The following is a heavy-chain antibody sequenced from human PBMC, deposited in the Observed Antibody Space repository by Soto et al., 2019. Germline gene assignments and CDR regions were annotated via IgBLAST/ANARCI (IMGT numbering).Heavy chain of an antibody. CDR1: GGSISSSSYY. CDR2: IYYSGST. Sequence: SETLSLTCTVSGGSISSSSYYWGWIRQPPGKGLEWIGSIYYSGSTYYNPSLKSRVTISVDTSKNQFSLKLSSVTAADTAVYYCARSGSYFLGPEAPDYWGQGTLVTVSS. CDR3: ARSGSYFLGPEAPDY. J-gene: IGHJ4*02. V-gene: IGHV4-39*07. D-gene: IGHD1-26*01.